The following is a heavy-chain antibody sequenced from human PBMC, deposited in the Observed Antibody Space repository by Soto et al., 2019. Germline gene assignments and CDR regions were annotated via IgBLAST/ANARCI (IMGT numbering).Heavy chain of an antibody. CDR2: INAGSGSS. V-gene: IGHV1-3*01. Sequence: ASVKVSCKASGYTFTRYAIHWVREAPGQGLEWMGWINAGSGSSRYSQNFQGRVTITRDTSASTAYMELSSLIFEDTGVYYCARERAVYANFFDYWGQGTLVTVSS. D-gene: IGHD2-8*01. CDR1: GYTFTRYA. CDR3: ARERAVYANFFDY. J-gene: IGHJ4*02.